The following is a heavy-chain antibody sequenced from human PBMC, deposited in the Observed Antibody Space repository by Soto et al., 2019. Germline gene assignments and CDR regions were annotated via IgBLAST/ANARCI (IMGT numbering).Heavy chain of an antibody. V-gene: IGHV3-30*18. J-gene: IGHJ6*02. CDR1: GFTFSNYG. D-gene: IGHD1-1*01. Sequence: QVQLVESGGGVVQPGTSLRLSCAASGFTFSNYGMHWVRQTPGKGLEWVALILYDGSNEYYADSVKGRFTISRDNSKNTLYLQVSSLRAEDTAVYYCAKSRDAYNFYFYYGMDVWGPGTSVTVSS. CDR2: ILYDGSNE. CDR3: AKSRDAYNFYFYYGMDV.